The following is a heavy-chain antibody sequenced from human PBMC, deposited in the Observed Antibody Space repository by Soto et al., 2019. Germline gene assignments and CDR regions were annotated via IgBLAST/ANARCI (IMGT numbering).Heavy chain of an antibody. CDR1: VFTFRTYT. Sequence: RLSCISSVFTFRTYTMNWVRQAPGEGLEWVSGIRGFSPYTFYAESVKGRFTISRDNAKNSLYLQMDSLRAEDTAVYYCARDRGYDAHDYYYNAMDVWGQGTTVTVSS. J-gene: IGHJ6*02. D-gene: IGHD3-10*01. CDR3: ARDRGYDAHDYYYNAMDV. CDR2: IRGFSPYT. V-gene: IGHV3-21*01.